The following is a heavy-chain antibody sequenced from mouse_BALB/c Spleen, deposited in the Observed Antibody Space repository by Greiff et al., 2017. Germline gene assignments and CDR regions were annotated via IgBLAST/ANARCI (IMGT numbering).Heavy chain of an antibody. CDR2: IWSGGST. CDR3: ARNPLYYYGSSYIFDY. V-gene: IGHV2-2*02. CDR1: GFSLTSYG. J-gene: IGHJ2*01. D-gene: IGHD1-1*01. Sequence: QVQLQQSGPGLVQPSQSLSITCTVSGFSLTSYGVHWVRQSPGKGLEWLGVIWSGGSTDYNAAFISRLSISKDNSKSQVFFKMNSLQANDTAIYYCARNPLYYYGSSYIFDYWGQGTTLTVSS.